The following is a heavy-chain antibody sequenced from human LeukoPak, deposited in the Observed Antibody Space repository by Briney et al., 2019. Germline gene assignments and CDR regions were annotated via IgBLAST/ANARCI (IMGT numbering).Heavy chain of an antibody. J-gene: IGHJ4*02. V-gene: IGHV4-39*07. Sequence: SETLSLTCTVSGGSISSSSYYWGWIRQPPGKGLEWIGSIYYSGSTYYNPSLKSRVTISVDTSKNQFSLKLSSVTAADTAVYYCASSSSWYETFYWGQGTLVTVSS. CDR2: IYYSGST. CDR1: GGSISSSSYY. CDR3: ASSSSWYETFY. D-gene: IGHD6-13*01.